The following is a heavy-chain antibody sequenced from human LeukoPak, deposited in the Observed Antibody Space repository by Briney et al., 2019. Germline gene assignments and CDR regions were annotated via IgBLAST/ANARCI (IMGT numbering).Heavy chain of an antibody. CDR2: IGTAGDT. J-gene: IGHJ4*02. CDR3: ARVRYGTYGY. Sequence: GALRLSCAASGFTFSTYDMHWVRQATGKGLEWVSAIGTAGDTYYPGSVKGRFTISRENAKNSLYLQMNSLRTEDTAVYYCARVRYGTYGYWGQGTLVTVSP. D-gene: IGHD3-10*01. V-gene: IGHV3-13*01. CDR1: GFTFSTYD.